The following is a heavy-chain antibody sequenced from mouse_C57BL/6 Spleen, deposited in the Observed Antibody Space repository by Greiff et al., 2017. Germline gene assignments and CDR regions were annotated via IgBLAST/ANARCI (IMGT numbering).Heavy chain of an antibody. Sequence: VQLQQSGAELVKPGASVKMSCKASGYTFTSYWITWVKQRPGQGLEWIGDIYPGSGSTNYNEKFKSKATLTVDTSSSTAYMQLSSLTSEDSAVYYCAKERQLRLRDYAMDYWGQGTSVTVSS. CDR3: AKERQLRLRDYAMDY. J-gene: IGHJ4*01. D-gene: IGHD3-2*02. CDR2: IYPGSGST. V-gene: IGHV1-55*01. CDR1: GYTFTSYW.